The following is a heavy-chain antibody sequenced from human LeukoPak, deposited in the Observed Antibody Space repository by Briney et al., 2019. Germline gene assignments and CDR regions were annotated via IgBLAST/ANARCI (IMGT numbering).Heavy chain of an antibody. CDR2: IYYSGST. V-gene: IGHV4-39*02. Sequence: PSETLSLTCTVSGGSISSSSYYWGWIRQPPGKGLEWIGSIYYSGSTYYNPSLKSRVTISVDTSKNQFSLKLSSVTAADTAVYYCARDPLLWFGELFPDLGAFDIWGQGTMVTVSS. CDR3: ARDPLLWFGELFPDLGAFDI. CDR1: GGSISSSSYY. J-gene: IGHJ3*02. D-gene: IGHD3-10*01.